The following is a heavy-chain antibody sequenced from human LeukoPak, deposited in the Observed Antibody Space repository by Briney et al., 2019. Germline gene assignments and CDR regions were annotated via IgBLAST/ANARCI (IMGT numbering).Heavy chain of an antibody. CDR1: GYTFTSYD. J-gene: IGHJ3*02. CDR3: ARDSGGGPGWLSAFDI. V-gene: IGHV1-18*01. CDR2: ISAYNGNT. Sequence: GASVKVSCKASGYTFTSYDISWVRQAPGQGLEWMGWISAYNGNTNYAQKLQGRVTITADKSTSTAYMELSSLRSEDTAVYYCARDSGGGPGWLSAFDIWGQGTMVTVSS. D-gene: IGHD3-22*01.